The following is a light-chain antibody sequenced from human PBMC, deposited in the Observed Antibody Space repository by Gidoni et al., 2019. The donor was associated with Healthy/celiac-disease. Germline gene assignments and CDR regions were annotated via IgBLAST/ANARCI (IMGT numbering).Light chain of an antibody. CDR2: GAS. Sequence: EIVMTQSPATLSVSPGERATLSCRASQSVSSNLAWYQQKPGQAPRRLIYGASTRATGIPDRFSGMGSGTEFTLTISSLQSEDFAVYYCQQYNNWPPWTFGQGTKVEIK. CDR1: QSVSSN. J-gene: IGKJ1*01. V-gene: IGKV3-15*01. CDR3: QQYNNWPPWT.